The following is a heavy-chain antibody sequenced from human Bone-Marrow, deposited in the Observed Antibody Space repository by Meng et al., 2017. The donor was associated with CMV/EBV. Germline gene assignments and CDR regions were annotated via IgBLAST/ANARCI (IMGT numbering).Heavy chain of an antibody. D-gene: IGHD3-3*01. J-gene: IGHJ4*02. CDR1: GGSFSGYY. V-gene: IGHV4-34*01. Sequence: SETLSLTCAVYGGSFSGYYWSWIRQPPGKGLEWIGEINHSGSTNYNPSLKSRVTISVDTSKNQFSLKLTSVTAADTAVYFCARDEPKTSYWRGFDSWGQGTLVTVSS. CDR2: INHSGST. CDR3: ARDEPKTSYWRGFDS.